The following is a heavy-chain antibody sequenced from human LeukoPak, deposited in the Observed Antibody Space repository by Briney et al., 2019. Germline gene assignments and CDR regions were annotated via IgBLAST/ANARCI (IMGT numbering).Heavy chain of an antibody. CDR3: ARDRGGGILTGFFDY. CDR1: GFTFSNYW. CDR2: INFNGGTT. V-gene: IGHV3-74*01. J-gene: IGHJ4*02. D-gene: IGHD3-9*01. Sequence: GGSLRLSCAASGFTFSNYWMHWVRQAPGKGLVWVSRINFNGGTTSYADSVKGRFTISRDNAKNTLYLQMDSLRPEDTAVYYCARDRGGGILTGFFDYWGQGTLVTVSS.